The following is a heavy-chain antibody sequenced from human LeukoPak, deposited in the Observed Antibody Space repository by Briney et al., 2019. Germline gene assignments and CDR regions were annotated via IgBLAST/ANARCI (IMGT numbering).Heavy chain of an antibody. Sequence: GGSLRLSCATSGFTFSSYGMHWVRQAPGKGLEWVAFIRYDGSNKYYADSVKGRFTISRDNSKNTLYLQMNSLRAEDTAVYYCAKESTVTTPEPDYWGQGTLVTVSS. CDR1: GFTFSSYG. CDR3: AKESTVTTPEPDY. V-gene: IGHV3-30*02. D-gene: IGHD4-17*01. CDR2: IRYDGSNK. J-gene: IGHJ4*02.